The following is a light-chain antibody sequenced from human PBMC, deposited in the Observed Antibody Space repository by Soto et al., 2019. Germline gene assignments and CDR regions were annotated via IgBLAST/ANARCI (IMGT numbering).Light chain of an antibody. CDR3: SSYTSRSTLVV. Sequence: QSVLPQSASGSGSPGQSITISCTGTSSDVGGYNYVSWYQQHPGKAPKLMIYEVSNRPSGVTNRFSGSKSGNTASLTISGLQAEDEADYYCSSYTSRSTLVVFGGGTKLAGL. CDR1: SSDVGGYNY. CDR2: EVS. J-gene: IGLJ2*01. V-gene: IGLV2-14*01.